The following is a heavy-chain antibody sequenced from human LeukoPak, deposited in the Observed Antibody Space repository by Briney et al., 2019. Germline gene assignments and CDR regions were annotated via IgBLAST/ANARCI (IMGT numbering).Heavy chain of an antibody. D-gene: IGHD3-22*01. J-gene: IGHJ4*02. Sequence: PGRSPRLSCAASGFTFSSYGMHWVRQAPGKGLEWVAVISYDGSNKYYADSVKGRVTISRDNSRNTLYLQMNSLRAEDTAIYYCAKDESVVIPTSYFDYWGQGTLVTVSS. CDR3: AKDESVVIPTSYFDY. CDR2: ISYDGSNK. CDR1: GFTFSSYG. V-gene: IGHV3-30*18.